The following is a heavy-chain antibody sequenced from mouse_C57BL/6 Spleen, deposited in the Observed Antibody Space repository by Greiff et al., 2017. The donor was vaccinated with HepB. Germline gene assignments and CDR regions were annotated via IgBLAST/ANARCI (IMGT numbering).Heavy chain of an antibody. CDR3: AKITTVGRYYAMDY. J-gene: IGHJ4*01. V-gene: IGHV2-9-1*01. CDR1: GFSLTSYA. D-gene: IGHD1-1*01. Sequence: VQLKESGPGLVAPSQSLSITCTVSGFSLTSYAISWVRQPPGKGLEWLGVIWTGGGTNYNSALKSRLSISKDNSKSQVFLKMNRLQTDDTARYYCAKITTVGRYYAMDYWGQGTSVTVSS. CDR2: IWTGGGT.